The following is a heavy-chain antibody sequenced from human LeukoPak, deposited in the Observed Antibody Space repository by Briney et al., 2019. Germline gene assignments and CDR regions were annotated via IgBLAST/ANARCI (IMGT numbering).Heavy chain of an antibody. CDR2: ISSSGSTI. V-gene: IGHV3-11*04. CDR1: GFTFSDYY. Sequence: SGWSLRLSCAASGFTFSDYYMSWIRQAPGKGLEWVSYISSSGSTIYYADSVKGRFTISRDNAKNSLYLQMNSLRAEDTAVYYCARRSGSPPDVFDIWGQGTMVTVSS. CDR3: ARRSGSPPDVFDI. D-gene: IGHD1-26*01. J-gene: IGHJ3*02.